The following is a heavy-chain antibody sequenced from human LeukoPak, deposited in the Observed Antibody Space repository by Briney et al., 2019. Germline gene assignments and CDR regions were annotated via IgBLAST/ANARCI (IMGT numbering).Heavy chain of an antibody. CDR2: IYHSGST. CDR3: ARDGEVAAAGTDH. CDR1: GGSISSYY. J-gene: IGHJ5*02. D-gene: IGHD6-13*01. V-gene: IGHV4-39*07. Sequence: PSETLSLTCTVSGGSISSYYWGWIRQPPGKGLEWIGSIYHSGSTYYNPSLKSRVTISVDTSKNQFSLKLSSVTAADTAVYYCARDGEVAAAGTDHWGQGTLVTVSS.